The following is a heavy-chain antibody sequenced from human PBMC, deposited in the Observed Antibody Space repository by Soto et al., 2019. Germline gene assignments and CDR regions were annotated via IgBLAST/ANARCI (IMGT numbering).Heavy chain of an antibody. Sequence: SETLSLTCAVSGGSISSSNWWSWVRQPPGKGLEWIGEIYHSGSTNYNPSLKSRVTISVDKSKNQFSLKLSSVTAADTAVYYCASWKSEETRDYYYYGMDVWGQGTTVTVSS. CDR3: ASWKSEETRDYYYYGMDV. CDR2: IYHSGST. V-gene: IGHV4-4*02. D-gene: IGHD1-1*01. J-gene: IGHJ6*02. CDR1: GGSISSSNW.